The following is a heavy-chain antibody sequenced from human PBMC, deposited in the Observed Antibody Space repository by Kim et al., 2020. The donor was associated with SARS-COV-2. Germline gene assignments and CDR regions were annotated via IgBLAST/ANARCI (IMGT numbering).Heavy chain of an antibody. Sequence: AATVKGRFTNSRDKSKNTLYLQMNSLRAEDTAVYYCAKAQQWRDTYYFDYWGQGTLVTVSS. V-gene: IGHV3-23*01. CDR3: AKAQQWRDTYYFDY. D-gene: IGHD6-19*01. J-gene: IGHJ4*02.